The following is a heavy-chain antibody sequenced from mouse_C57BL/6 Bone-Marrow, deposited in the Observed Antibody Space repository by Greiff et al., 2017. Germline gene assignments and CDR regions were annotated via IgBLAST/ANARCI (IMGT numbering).Heavy chain of an antibody. D-gene: IGHD2-3*01. CDR3: ARVEGWLLSCDFDV. Sequence: DVMLVESEGGLVQPGSSMKLSCTASGFPFSDYYMAWVRQVPEKGLEWVANINYDGSSTYYLDSLKSRFIISRDTAKNILYLQMSSLKSEDKATYYCARVEGWLLSCDFDVWGTETTVTAS. J-gene: IGHJ1*03. CDR1: GFPFSDYY. V-gene: IGHV5-16*01. CDR2: INYDGSST.